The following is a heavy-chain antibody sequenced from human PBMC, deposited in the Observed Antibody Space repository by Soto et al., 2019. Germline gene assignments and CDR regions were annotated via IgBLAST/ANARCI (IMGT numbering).Heavy chain of an antibody. J-gene: IGHJ6*02. V-gene: IGHV1-8*01. CDR1: GYTFTSYD. CDR3: AREPYYDFWSGYPRGMDV. Sequence: ASVKVSCKASGYTFTSYDINWVRQATGQGLEWMGWMNPNSGNTGYAQKFQGRVTMTRNTSISTAYMELSSLRSEDTAVYYCAREPYYDFWSGYPRGMDVWGQGTRVTVSS. D-gene: IGHD3-3*01. CDR2: MNPNSGNT.